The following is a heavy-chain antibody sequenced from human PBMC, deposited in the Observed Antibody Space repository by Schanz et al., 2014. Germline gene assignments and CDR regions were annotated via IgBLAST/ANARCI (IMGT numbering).Heavy chain of an antibody. D-gene: IGHD6-13*01. CDR2: IGYLGDT. V-gene: IGHV3-13*01. J-gene: IGHJ4*01. CDR1: GFTLSNSD. CDR3: AREQIMAAAGLVDY. Sequence: EVQLVESGGGLVQPGGSLRLSCAASGFTLSNSDMHWVRQGTGKGLEWVSTIGYLGDTYYLDSVKGRFTISRDNSENTLYLQMNSLRTEDTAVYYCAREQIMAAAGLVDYWGHGTLVTVSS.